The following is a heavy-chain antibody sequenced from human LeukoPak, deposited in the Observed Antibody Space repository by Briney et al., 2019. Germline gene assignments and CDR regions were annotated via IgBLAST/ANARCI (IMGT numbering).Heavy chain of an antibody. CDR2: MNSDGSTT. CDR1: GFTFSRDW. V-gene: IGHV3-74*01. D-gene: IGHD7-27*01. J-gene: IGHJ4*02. Sequence: GGSLRLSCAASGFTFSRDWMHWVRQAPGKGLGWVSRMNSDGSTTNYADSVKGRFTISRDNSKNTLYLQMNSLRAEATAVYYCVRALMGTSDHWGQGSLVSVSS. CDR3: VRALMGTSDH.